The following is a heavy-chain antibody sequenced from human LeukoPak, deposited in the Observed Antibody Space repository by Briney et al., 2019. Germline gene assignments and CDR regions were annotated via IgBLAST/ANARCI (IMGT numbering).Heavy chain of an antibody. CDR2: IYPGDSDT. CDR1: GYSFTSYW. CDR3: ARLQSENVDNGPKGYNWFDP. Sequence: GESLKISCKGSGYSFTSYWIGWVRQMPGKGLEWMGIIYPGDSDTRYSPSFQGRVTISADKSISTAYLQWSSLKASDTAMYYCARLQSENVDNGPKGYNWFDPWGQGTLVTVSS. V-gene: IGHV5-51*01. J-gene: IGHJ5*02. D-gene: IGHD5-12*01.